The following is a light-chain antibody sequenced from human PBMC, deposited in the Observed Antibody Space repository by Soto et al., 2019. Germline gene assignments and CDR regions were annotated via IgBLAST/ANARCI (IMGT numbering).Light chain of an antibody. J-gene: IGLJ1*01. Sequence: QSALTQPRSVSGSPGQSVTISCTVTSSDVGGYNYVSWYQQHPGKAPKLMIYDVSKRPSGVPDRFSGSKSGNTASLTISGLQAEDEADYYCCSYAGSYTHYVFGTGTKLTVL. CDR3: CSYAGSYTHYV. CDR2: DVS. CDR1: SSDVGGYNY. V-gene: IGLV2-11*01.